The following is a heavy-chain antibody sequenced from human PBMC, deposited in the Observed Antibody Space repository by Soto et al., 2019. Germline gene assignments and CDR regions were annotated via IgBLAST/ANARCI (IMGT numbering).Heavy chain of an antibody. Sequence: QVQLVESGGGVVQPGRSLRLSCAASGFTLSGNDMHWVRQAPGKGPERVAVMSYDGSHQYYADSVKGRFTISRDTSKSTLYLQMNSLRTEDTAVYYCAKGGWYTSSSPSDCWGQGTLVTVSS. CDR2: MSYDGSHQ. CDR1: GFTLSGND. CDR3: AKGGWYTSSSPSDC. J-gene: IGHJ4*02. V-gene: IGHV3-30*18. D-gene: IGHD6-6*01.